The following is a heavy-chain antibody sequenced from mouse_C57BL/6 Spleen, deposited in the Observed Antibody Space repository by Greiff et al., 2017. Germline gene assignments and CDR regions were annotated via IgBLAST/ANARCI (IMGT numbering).Heavy chain of an antibody. CDR1: GFTFSSYA. CDR2: ISDGGSYT. CDR3: ARDVDGYYPYYFDY. V-gene: IGHV5-4*01. Sequence: EVQLQESGGGLVKPGGSLKLSCAASGFTFSSYAMSWVRQTPEKRLEWVATISDGGSYTYYPDNVKGRFTISRDNAKNNLYLQMSHLKSEDTAMYYCARDVDGYYPYYFDYWGQGTTLTVSS. D-gene: IGHD2-3*01. J-gene: IGHJ2*01.